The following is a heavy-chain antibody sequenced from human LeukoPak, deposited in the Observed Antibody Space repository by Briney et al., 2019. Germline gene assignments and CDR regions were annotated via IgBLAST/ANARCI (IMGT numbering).Heavy chain of an antibody. J-gene: IGHJ4*02. Sequence: GGSLRLSSAASGFSVSKSVMYWLRQAPGMGLEWVAATSYEGNGTFYAGSVKGRFTMSRDNSNNMVYLQMNSLRHEDTALYYCASEVEALLDHWGQGTLVTVSS. V-gene: IGHV3-30*03. CDR2: TSYEGNGT. D-gene: IGHD2-15*01. CDR1: GFSVSKSV. CDR3: ASEVEALLDH.